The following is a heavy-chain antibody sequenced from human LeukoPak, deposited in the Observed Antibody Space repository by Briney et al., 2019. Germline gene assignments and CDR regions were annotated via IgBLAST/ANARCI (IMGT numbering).Heavy chain of an antibody. CDR3: ARAPAVADPNWFDP. Sequence: GGSLRLSCAASGFTFSSYAMHWVRQAPGKGLEWVAVISYDGSNKYYADSVKGRFTISRDNSKNTLYLQMNSLRAEDTAVYYCARAPAVADPNWFDPWGQGTLVTLSS. J-gene: IGHJ5*02. V-gene: IGHV3-30*04. D-gene: IGHD6-19*01. CDR1: GFTFSSYA. CDR2: ISYDGSNK.